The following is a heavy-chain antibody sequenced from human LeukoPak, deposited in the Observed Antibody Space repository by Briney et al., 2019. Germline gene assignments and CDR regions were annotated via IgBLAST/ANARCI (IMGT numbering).Heavy chain of an antibody. CDR2: ICQSGST. J-gene: IGHJ3*02. CDR1: GTSISSSNY. Sequence: SETLSLTCAVSGTSISSSNYWSWIRQPPGKGLEWTGYICQSGSTYYNPSLKSRVTISVDTSKNQFSLKLSSVTAADTAVYYCARDGEEAGAFDIWGQGTMVTVSS. V-gene: IGHV4-28*03. D-gene: IGHD3-3*01. CDR3: ARDGEEAGAFDI.